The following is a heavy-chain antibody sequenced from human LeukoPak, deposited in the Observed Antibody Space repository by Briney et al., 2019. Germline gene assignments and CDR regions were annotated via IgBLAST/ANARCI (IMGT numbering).Heavy chain of an antibody. CDR1: GFTVSSNY. V-gene: IGHV3-66*01. Sequence: PGGSLRLSCAASGFTVSSNYMSWVRQAPGKGLEWVSVIYSGGSTYYADSVKGRFTISRDNSKNTLYLQMNSLRAEDTAVYYCARGGGDTAMGEYYFDYWGQGTLVTVSS. D-gene: IGHD5-18*01. CDR3: ARGGGDTAMGEYYFDY. J-gene: IGHJ4*02. CDR2: IYSGGST.